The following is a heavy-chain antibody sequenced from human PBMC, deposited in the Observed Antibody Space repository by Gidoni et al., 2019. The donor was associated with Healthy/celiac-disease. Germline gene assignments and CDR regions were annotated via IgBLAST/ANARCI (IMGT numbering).Heavy chain of an antibody. J-gene: IGHJ2*01. CDR1: GFTFSNYA. CDR2: ISGGGVNT. D-gene: IGHD3-3*01. V-gene: IGHV3-23*01. CDR3: ANLADFMV. Sequence: EVQLLESGGGLVQPGGSLRLSCAVSGFTFSNYAMSWVRQAPGKGLEWVSTISGGGVNTYYADSVKGRFTISRDTSKNTLYLQMNSLRAEDTAVYYCANLADFMVWGRGTLVTVSS.